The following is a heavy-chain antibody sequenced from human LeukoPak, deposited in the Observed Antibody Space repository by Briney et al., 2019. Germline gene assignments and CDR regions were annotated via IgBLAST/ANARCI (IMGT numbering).Heavy chain of an antibody. CDR3: ARIMVSFDY. V-gene: IGHV4-38-2*01. J-gene: IGHJ4*02. D-gene: IGHD2-8*01. CDR1: GYSISSGYY. CDR2: IYHSGST. Sequence: PSETLSLTCAVSGYSISSGYYWGWIRQPPGKGLEWIGSIYHSGSTYYNPSLKSRVTISVDTSKNQFSLKLSSVTAADTAVYYCARIMVSFDYRGQGTLVTVSS.